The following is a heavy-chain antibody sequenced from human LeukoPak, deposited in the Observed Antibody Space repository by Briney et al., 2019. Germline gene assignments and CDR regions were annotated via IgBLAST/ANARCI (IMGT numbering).Heavy chain of an antibody. Sequence: GGSLRLSCEASGLSFSTYWMHWFRQVPGEGLVWVSRINGDGSSINYADSVKGRFTISRDNAKNTVYLQMNSLRVEDTAVYYCARGGSNYGDFYYWGQGTLVTVSS. CDR3: ARGGSNYGDFYY. V-gene: IGHV3-74*01. CDR1: GLSFSTYW. J-gene: IGHJ4*02. D-gene: IGHD4-11*01. CDR2: INGDGSSI.